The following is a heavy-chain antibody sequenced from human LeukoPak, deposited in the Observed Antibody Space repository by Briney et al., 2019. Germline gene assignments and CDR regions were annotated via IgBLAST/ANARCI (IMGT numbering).Heavy chain of an antibody. V-gene: IGHV1-2*02. D-gene: IGHD1-26*01. CDR2: INPNSGGT. CDR1: GYTFTGYY. J-gene: IGHJ4*02. Sequence: ASVKVSCKASGYTFTGYYMHWVRQAPGQGLEWMGWINPNSGGTNYAQKFQGRVTITRDTSISTAYMELSRLRSDDTAVYYCARVPIVGATPFDYWGQGTLVTVSS. CDR3: ARVPIVGATPFDY.